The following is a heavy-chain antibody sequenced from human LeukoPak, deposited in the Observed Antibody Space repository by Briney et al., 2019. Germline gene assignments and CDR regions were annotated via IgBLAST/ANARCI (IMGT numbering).Heavy chain of an antibody. Sequence: PSETLSLTCTVSGGSISSSSYCWGWIRQPPGKGLEWIGSIYYSGSTYYNPSLKSRVTISVDTSKNQFSLKLSSVTAADTAVYYCARQVADDFWSGYYPYYFDYWGQGTLVTVSS. CDR2: IYYSGST. CDR3: ARQVADDFWSGYYPYYFDY. J-gene: IGHJ4*02. CDR1: GGSISSSSYC. V-gene: IGHV4-39*01. D-gene: IGHD3-3*01.